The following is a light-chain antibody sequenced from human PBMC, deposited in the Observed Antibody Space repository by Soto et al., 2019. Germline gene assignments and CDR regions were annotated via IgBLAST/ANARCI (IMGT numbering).Light chain of an antibody. CDR1: QSVSRY. Sequence: VFTQSPGTLSLSPGERASLSCRASQSVSRYLAWYQQKPGQAPRLLIYDASNWATGIPARFSGSRSWTNFALTISSLESEGFADYYCQQRSNWPRTFGQGSKVDIK. CDR3: QQRSNWPRT. CDR2: DAS. V-gene: IGKV3-11*01. J-gene: IGKJ1*01.